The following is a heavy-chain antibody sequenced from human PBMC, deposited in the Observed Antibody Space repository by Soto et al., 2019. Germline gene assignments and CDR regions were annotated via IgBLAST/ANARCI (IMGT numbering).Heavy chain of an antibody. V-gene: IGHV3-64*02. D-gene: IGHD2-15*01. J-gene: IGHJ4*02. Sequence: EVQLVESGEGLVQPGGSLRLSCAASGFTFSSYNIHWIRQAPGKGLEFVSAISRSGDRTYYADSVKGSFTITRDNSKNTVWLQMGSLRAEDMAVYYCARARCSSGQGYYFDYWGRGALVSVSS. CDR1: GFTFSSYN. CDR2: ISRSGDRT. CDR3: ARARCSSGQGYYFDY.